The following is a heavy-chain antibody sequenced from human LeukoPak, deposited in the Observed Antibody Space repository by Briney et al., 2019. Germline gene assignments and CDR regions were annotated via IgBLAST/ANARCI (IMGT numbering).Heavy chain of an antibody. Sequence: SVKVSCKASGGTLSSYAISWVRQAPGQGLEWMGGIIPIFGTANYAQKFQGRVTITADESTSTAYMELSSLRSEDTAVYYCAVDIVVVPAAIHYYYYMDVWGKGTTVTVSS. CDR1: GGTLSSYA. CDR2: IIPIFGTA. D-gene: IGHD2-2*02. CDR3: AVDIVVVPAAIHYYYYMDV. J-gene: IGHJ6*03. V-gene: IGHV1-69*13.